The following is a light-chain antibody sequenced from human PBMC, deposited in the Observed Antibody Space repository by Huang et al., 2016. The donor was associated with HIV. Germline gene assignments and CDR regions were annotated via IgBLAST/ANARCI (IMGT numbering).Light chain of an antibody. CDR2: AAS. CDR3: QQYSSSPPT. Sequence: EIVLTQSPGTLSLSPGESATLSCRASQSVITSQLAWYQQKPGQAPRLLIFAASTRATGVPDRFSSSGSGTDFTLTINRLEPEDFAVYYCQQYSSSPPTFGQGTKVEIK. CDR1: QSVITSQ. J-gene: IGKJ1*01. V-gene: IGKV3-20*01.